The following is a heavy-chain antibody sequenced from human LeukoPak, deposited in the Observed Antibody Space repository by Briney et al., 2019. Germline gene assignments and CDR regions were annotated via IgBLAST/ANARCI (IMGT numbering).Heavy chain of an antibody. CDR3: ARGGHGSSLPPLAYYYYGMDV. J-gene: IGHJ6*02. Sequence: MXWVRQAXGXXLXWVSYISRSSTTIYYADSVKGRFTISRDNAKNSLYLQMNSLRDEDTAVYYCARGGHGSSLPPLAYYYYGMDVWGQGTTVTVSS. D-gene: IGHD1-26*01. V-gene: IGHV3-48*02. CDR2: ISRSSTTI.